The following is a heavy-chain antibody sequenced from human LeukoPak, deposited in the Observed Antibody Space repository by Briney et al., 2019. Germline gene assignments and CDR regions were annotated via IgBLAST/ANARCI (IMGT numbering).Heavy chain of an antibody. D-gene: IGHD6-25*01. CDR3: ARSGVPYYYYYMDV. CDR2: IKQDGSEK. CDR1: GFTFISYW. Sequence: GSLRLSCAASGFTFISYWMSWVRQAPGKGLEWVANIKQDGSEKYYVDSVKGRFTISRDNAKNSLYLQMNSLRAEDTAVYYCARSGVPYYYYYMDVWGKGTTVTVSS. V-gene: IGHV3-7*01. J-gene: IGHJ6*03.